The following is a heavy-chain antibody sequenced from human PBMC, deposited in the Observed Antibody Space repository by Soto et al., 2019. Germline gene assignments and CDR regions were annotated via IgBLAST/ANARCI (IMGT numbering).Heavy chain of an antibody. D-gene: IGHD6-19*01. CDR1: GFTFSSYA. CDR3: ARDLAVAGTPGYYSYYYDMDV. J-gene: IGHJ6*02. Sequence: GGSLRLSCAASGFTFSSYAMHWVRQAPGKGLEWVAVISYDGSNKYYADSVKGRFTISRDNSKNTLYLQMNSLRAEDTAVYYCARDLAVAGTPGYYSYYYDMDVWGQGTTLTVSS. V-gene: IGHV3-30-3*01. CDR2: ISYDGSNK.